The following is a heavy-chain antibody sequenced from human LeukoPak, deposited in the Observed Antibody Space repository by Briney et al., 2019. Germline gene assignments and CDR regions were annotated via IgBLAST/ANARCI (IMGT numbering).Heavy chain of an antibody. CDR1: GFAFSRYW. CDR3: ASRDYTSSKY. Sequence: PGGSPRLSCAASGFAFSRYWMHWVRQAPGKGLVWVSDINSDGSITRYADSVKGRFTISRDNAKNTLYLQMNSLRAEDTAVYYCASRDYTSSKYWGQGTLVTVSS. V-gene: IGHV3-74*01. CDR2: INSDGSIT. D-gene: IGHD2-2*02. J-gene: IGHJ4*02.